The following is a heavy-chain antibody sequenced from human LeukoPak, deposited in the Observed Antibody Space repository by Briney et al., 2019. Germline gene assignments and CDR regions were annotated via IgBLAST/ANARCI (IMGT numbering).Heavy chain of an antibody. CDR2: IYYSGST. D-gene: IGHD6-13*01. CDR1: GGSISSYY. V-gene: IGHV4-59*01. CDR3: ARAAAGTFDV. Sequence: SETLSLTCTVSGGSISSYYWSWIRQPPGKGLEWIGYIYYSGSTNYNPSLKSRVTISVDTSKNQFSLKLSSVTAADTAVYYCARAAAGTFDVWGQGTMVTVSS. J-gene: IGHJ3*01.